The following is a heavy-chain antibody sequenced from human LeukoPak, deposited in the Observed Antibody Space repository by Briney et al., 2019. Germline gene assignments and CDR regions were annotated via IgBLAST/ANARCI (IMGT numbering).Heavy chain of an antibody. CDR1: GYTFTSYD. CDR2: MNPNSGTT. CDR3: ARALSWTTESYYYMDV. V-gene: IGHV1-8*01. D-gene: IGHD3/OR15-3a*01. J-gene: IGHJ6*03. Sequence: ASVKVSCKASGYTFTSYDVNWVRQATGQGLEWLGWMNPNSGTTGYAQNFQGRVTMTMNTSITTAYMELSSLRSEDTAVYYCARALSWTTESYYYMDVWGKGTTVTVSS.